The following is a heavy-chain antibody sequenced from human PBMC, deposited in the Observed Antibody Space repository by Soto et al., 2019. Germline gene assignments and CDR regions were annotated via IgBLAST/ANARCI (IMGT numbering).Heavy chain of an antibody. Sequence: PSETLSLTCTISGGSIGTRYWSWIRQPPGKGLEWIGYIYYTGSTKYNPSLQSLFTMSVDTSKNQFSLRLSSVTAADTAVYFCARSSYYYDSSGYFFSWFDPWGQGTLVTV. CDR1: GGSIGTRY. V-gene: IGHV4-59*08. CDR3: ARSSYYYDSSGYFFSWFDP. D-gene: IGHD3-22*01. J-gene: IGHJ5*02. CDR2: IYYTGST.